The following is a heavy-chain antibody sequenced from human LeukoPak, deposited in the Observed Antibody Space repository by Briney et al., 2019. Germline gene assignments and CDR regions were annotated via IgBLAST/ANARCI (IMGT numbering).Heavy chain of an antibody. J-gene: IGHJ5*02. CDR2: IYHSGST. V-gene: IGHV4-59*01. CDR1: GGSISSYY. Sequence: SETLSLTCTVSGGSISSYYWSWIRQPPGKGLEWIGYIYHSGSTNYNPSLKSRVTISVDTSKNQFSLKLSSVTAADTAVYYCARAGYSSGWDLFDPWGQGTLVTVSS. D-gene: IGHD6-19*01. CDR3: ARAGYSSGWDLFDP.